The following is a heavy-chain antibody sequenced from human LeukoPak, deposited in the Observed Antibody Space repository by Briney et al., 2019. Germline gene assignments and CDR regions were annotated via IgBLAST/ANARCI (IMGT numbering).Heavy chain of an antibody. CDR2: ISAYNGNT. V-gene: IGHV1-18*04. Sequence: ASVKVSCKASGYTFTSYGISWVRQAPGQGLEWMGWISAYNGNTNYAQKLQGRVTMTTDTSTSTAYMELRSLRSDDTAVYYWATDQARILTGYYPFDYWGQGTLVTGSS. CDR3: ATDQARILTGYYPFDY. CDR1: GYTFTSYG. D-gene: IGHD3-9*01. J-gene: IGHJ4*02.